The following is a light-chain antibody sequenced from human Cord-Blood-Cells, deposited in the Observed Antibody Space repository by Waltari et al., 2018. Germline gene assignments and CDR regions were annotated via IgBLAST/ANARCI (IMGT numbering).Light chain of an antibody. CDR1: SSDAGGYNY. CDR2: EVS. CDR3: RSYTSSSTVV. Sequence: QSALTQPASVSGSPGQSITISCTGTSSDAGGYNYVSWYQQHPGKAPKLMIYEVSNRPSGVSNRFSGSKSGNTASLTISGLQAEDEADYYCRSYTSSSTVVFGGGTKLTVL. V-gene: IGLV2-14*01. J-gene: IGLJ2*01.